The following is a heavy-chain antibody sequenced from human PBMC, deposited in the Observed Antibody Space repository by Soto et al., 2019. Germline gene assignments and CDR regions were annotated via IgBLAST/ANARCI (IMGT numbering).Heavy chain of an antibody. V-gene: IGHV1-69*06. CDR2: IIPIFGTA. D-gene: IGHD3-10*01. J-gene: IGHJ6*02. CDR1: GGTFSSYA. Sequence: QVQLVQSGAEVKKPGSSVKVSCKASGGTFSSYAISWVRQAPGQGLEWMGGIIPIFGTANYAQKLQGRVTITADKATSTAYMELSSLRSEDTAVYYCARVDGSGSYYYHGMDVWGQGTTVTVSS. CDR3: ARVDGSGSYYYHGMDV.